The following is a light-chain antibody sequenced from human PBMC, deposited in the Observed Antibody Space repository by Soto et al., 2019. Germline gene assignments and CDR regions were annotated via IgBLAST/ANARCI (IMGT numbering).Light chain of an antibody. CDR2: EVS. Sequence: QSALTQPASVSGSPGQSITISCTGTSSDVGGYNFVSWYQQHPGKAPKLMIYEVSNRPSGVSNRFSGSKSGNTAPLTISGLQAMDEADYFCSSYTSISALFGGGTKLTVL. CDR1: SSDVGGYNF. V-gene: IGLV2-14*01. CDR3: SSYTSISAL. J-gene: IGLJ2*01.